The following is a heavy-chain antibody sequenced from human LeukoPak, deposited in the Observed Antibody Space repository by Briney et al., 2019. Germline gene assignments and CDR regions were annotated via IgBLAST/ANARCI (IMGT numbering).Heavy chain of an antibody. D-gene: IGHD6-6*01. V-gene: IGHV1-69*13. CDR2: IIPIFGTA. CDR3: ARSRLAARPDYFDY. CDR1: GGTFSSYA. Sequence: SVKVSCKASGGTFSSYAISWVRQAPGQGLEWMGGIIPIFGTANYAQKFQGRVTITADESTSTAYMERSSLRSEDTAVYYCARSRLAARPDYFDYWGQGTLVTVSS. J-gene: IGHJ4*02.